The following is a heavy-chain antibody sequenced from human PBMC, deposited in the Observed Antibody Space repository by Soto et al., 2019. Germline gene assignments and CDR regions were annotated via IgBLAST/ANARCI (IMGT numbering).Heavy chain of an antibody. CDR2: ISGSGGST. V-gene: IGHV3-23*01. CDR3: AKDPMRYYYGSGSYFGMDV. CDR1: GFTFSSYA. J-gene: IGHJ6*02. D-gene: IGHD3-10*01. Sequence: EVQLLESGGGLVQPGGSLRLSCAASGFTFSSYAMSWVRQAPGKGLEWVSAISGSGGSTYYADSVKGRFTISRDNSKKTLYLQMNSLRAEDTAVYYCAKDPMRYYYGSGSYFGMDVWGQGTTVTVSS.